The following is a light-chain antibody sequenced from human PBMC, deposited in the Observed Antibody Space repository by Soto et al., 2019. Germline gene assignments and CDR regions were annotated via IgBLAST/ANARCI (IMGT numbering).Light chain of an antibody. CDR3: QQYVASNPYT. V-gene: IGKV3-20*01. CDR1: QSVNSKY. CDR2: GAS. Sequence: EIVLTQSPGTLSLSPGERATLSCRASQSVNSKYLAWYQQKPGQTPRLLIYGASSRATGIPDSFSGSGSGTDFTLTISRLEPEDFSVYYCQQYVASNPYTFGQGTKLEIK. J-gene: IGKJ2*01.